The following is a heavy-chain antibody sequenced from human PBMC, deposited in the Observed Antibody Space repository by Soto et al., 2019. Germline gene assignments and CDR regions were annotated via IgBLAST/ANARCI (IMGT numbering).Heavy chain of an antibody. CDR3: ARDARIVGATGHYYYGMDV. V-gene: IGHV4-59*01. D-gene: IGHD1-26*01. CDR2: IYYSGST. CDR1: GGSISSYY. J-gene: IGHJ6*02. Sequence: SETLSLTCTVSGGSISSYYWSWIRQPPGKGLEWIGYIYYSGSTNYNPSLKSRVTISVDTSKNQFSLKLSSVTAADTAVYYCARDARIVGATGHYYYGMDVWGQGTTVTVSS.